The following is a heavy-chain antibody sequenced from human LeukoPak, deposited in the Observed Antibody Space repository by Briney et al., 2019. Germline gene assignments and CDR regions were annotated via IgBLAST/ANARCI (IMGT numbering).Heavy chain of an antibody. V-gene: IGHV3-21*01. CDR2: ISSSSSYI. CDR3: ARDGKVWLAYYGMDV. Sequence: GGSLRLSCAASGFTFSSYSMNWVRQVPGKGLEWVSSISSSSSYIYYADSVKGRFTISRDNAKNSLYLQMNSLRAEDTAVYYCARDGKVWLAYYGMDVWGQGTTVTVSS. D-gene: IGHD4-23*01. CDR1: GFTFSSYS. J-gene: IGHJ6*02.